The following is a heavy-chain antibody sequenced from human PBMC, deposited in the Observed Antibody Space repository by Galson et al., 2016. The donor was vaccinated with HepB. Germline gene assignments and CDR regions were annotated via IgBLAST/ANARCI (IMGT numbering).Heavy chain of an antibody. CDR1: GFIFSNYA. V-gene: IGHV3-23*01. Sequence: SLRLSCAASGFIFSNYALAWVRQAPGKGLEWVSAINDGGDDTYYADSLKGRFTISRDNSKNTLFLQMNSLSAEDTAVYYCARSLSNFFDYWGQGTLVTVSS. J-gene: IGHJ4*02. CDR3: ARSLSNFFDY. CDR2: INDGGDDT.